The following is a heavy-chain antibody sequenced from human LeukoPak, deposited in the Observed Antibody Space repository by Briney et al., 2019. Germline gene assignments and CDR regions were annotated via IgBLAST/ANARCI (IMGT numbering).Heavy chain of an antibody. CDR1: GFTVSSNY. J-gene: IGHJ4*02. Sequence: GGSLRLSCAASGFTVSSNYMSWVRQAPGKGLEWVSVIYSGGSTYYADSVKGRFIISRDNSKNTLYLQMNSLRAEDTAVYYCARGSSGYYPDYWGQGTLVTVSS. CDR3: ARGSSGYYPDY. D-gene: IGHD3-22*01. CDR2: IYSGGST. V-gene: IGHV3-53*01.